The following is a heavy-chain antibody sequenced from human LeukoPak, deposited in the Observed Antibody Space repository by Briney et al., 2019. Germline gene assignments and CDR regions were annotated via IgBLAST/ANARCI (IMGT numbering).Heavy chain of an antibody. J-gene: IGHJ4*02. Sequence: ASVKVSCKASGYTFTSYDINWVRQATGQGLEWMGWMNPNSGNTGYAQKFQGRVTITRNTSISTAYMELSSLRSEDTAVYYCARGLLGYCTNGVCPDTSFDYWGQGTLVTVSS. D-gene: IGHD2-8*01. CDR1: GYTFTSYD. V-gene: IGHV1-8*03. CDR2: MNPNSGNT. CDR3: ARGLLGYCTNGVCPDTSFDY.